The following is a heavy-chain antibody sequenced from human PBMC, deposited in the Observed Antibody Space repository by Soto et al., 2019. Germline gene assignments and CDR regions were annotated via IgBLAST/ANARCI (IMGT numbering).Heavy chain of an antibody. J-gene: IGHJ5*02. CDR3: ARAQSPVYCSSTSCPNWFDP. CDR1: RLTFSSYA. V-gene: IGHV3-48*03. CDR2: ISSSGSTI. Sequence: GGSLRLSCAASRLTFSSYAMSWVRQAPGKGLEWVSYISSSGSTIYYADSVKGRFTISRDNAKNSLYPQMNSLRAEDTAVYYCARAQSPVYCSSTSCPNWFDPWGQGTLVTVSS. D-gene: IGHD2-2*01.